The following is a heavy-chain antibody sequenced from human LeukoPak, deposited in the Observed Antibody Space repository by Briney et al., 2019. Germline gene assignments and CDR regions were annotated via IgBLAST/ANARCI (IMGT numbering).Heavy chain of an antibody. CDR1: GFTFSSFP. D-gene: IGHD2-2*01. J-gene: IGHJ3*01. CDR2: IGYDGSNQ. V-gene: IGHV3-30*04. Sequence: GGSLRLSCAASGFTFSSFPFYSVRQAPGKGLEWVSVIGYDGSNQYSSDSVKGRFTISRDNSKNTLYLQMNSLRTDDTAVYYCARGTRYCSGSSCYIDAFDFWGQGTMVTVSS. CDR3: ARGTRYCSGSSCYIDAFDF.